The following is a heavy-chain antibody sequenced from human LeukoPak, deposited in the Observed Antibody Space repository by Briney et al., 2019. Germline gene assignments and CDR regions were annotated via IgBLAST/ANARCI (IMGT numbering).Heavy chain of an antibody. CDR1: GGSISSSTYY. CDR3: ALVHFYCSSTSCYYWFDP. D-gene: IGHD2-2*01. Sequence: SETLSLTCTVSGGSISSSTYYWGWIRQPPGKGLEWIASIYYSGRTYYNPSLKSRVTIAVDTSKNQFSLKVNSVTAADTAVYYCALVHFYCSSTSCYYWFDPWGQGTLVTVSS. CDR2: IYYSGRT. V-gene: IGHV4-39*01. J-gene: IGHJ5*02.